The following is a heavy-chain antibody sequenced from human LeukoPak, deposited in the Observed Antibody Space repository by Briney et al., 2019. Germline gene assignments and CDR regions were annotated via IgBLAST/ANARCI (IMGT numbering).Heavy chain of an antibody. D-gene: IGHD6-6*01. CDR3: AKIGAAARRTPNPRWFDP. Sequence: ASVKVSCKAAGYTFTSYDINWVRQATGQGLEWMGWMNPNSGNTGYAQKFQGRVSMTWNTSISTAYMELSSLKSEDTAVYYCAKIGAAARRTPNPRWFDPWGQGTLVTVSS. J-gene: IGHJ5*02. CDR2: MNPNSGNT. V-gene: IGHV1-8*01. CDR1: GYTFTSYD.